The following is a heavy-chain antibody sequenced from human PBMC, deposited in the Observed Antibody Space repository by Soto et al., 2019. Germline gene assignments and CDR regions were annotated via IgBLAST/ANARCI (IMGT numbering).Heavy chain of an antibody. Sequence: GGSVRLSCAASGFTFSSYAMHWVRQAPGKGLEWVAVISYDGSNKYYADSVKGRFTISRDNSKNTLYLQMNSLRAEDTAVYYCASAGPQLWEAQHWGQGTLVTVSS. CDR2: ISYDGSNK. CDR3: ASAGPQLWEAQH. J-gene: IGHJ1*01. CDR1: GFTFSSYA. V-gene: IGHV3-30-3*01. D-gene: IGHD5-18*01.